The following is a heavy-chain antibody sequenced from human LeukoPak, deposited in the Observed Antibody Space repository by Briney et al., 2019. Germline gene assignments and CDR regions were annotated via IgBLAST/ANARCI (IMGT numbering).Heavy chain of an antibody. J-gene: IGHJ4*02. Sequence: GGSLRLSCAASEFTFSNYAMHWVRQAPGKGLEWVAVISYDGSDKYYADSVKGRFTISRDNSKNTLYLQMNSLRAEDTAVYYCARDRPWAQPVVPFDYWGQGTLVTVSS. V-gene: IGHV3-30*04. D-gene: IGHD2-15*01. CDR2: ISYDGSDK. CDR1: EFTFSNYA. CDR3: ARDRPWAQPVVPFDY.